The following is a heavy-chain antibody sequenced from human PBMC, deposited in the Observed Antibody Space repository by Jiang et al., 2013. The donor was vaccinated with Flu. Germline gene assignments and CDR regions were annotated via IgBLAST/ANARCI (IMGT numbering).Heavy chain of an antibody. J-gene: IGHJ3*02. D-gene: IGHD2-8*02. CDR2: ISSSSSYI. CDR3: ARSVVYGDDAFDI. Sequence: AASGFTFSSYSMNWVRQAPGKGLEWVSSISSSSSYIYYADSVKGRFTISRDNAKNSLYLQMNSLRAEDTAVYYCARSVVYGDDAFDIWGQGTMVTVSS. V-gene: IGHV3-21*01. CDR1: GFTFSSYS.